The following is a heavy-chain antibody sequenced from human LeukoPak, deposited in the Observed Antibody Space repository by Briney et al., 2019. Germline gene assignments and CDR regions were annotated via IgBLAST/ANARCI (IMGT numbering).Heavy chain of an antibody. CDR2: ISYDGSNK. CDR3: ASDSSSWNWFDP. Sequence: GGSLRLSCATSGFTFSSYAMHWVRQAPGKGLEWVAVISYDGSNKYYADSVKGRFTISRDNSKNTLYMQMNSLRAEDTAVYYCASDSSSWNWFDPWGQGTLVTVSS. J-gene: IGHJ5*02. D-gene: IGHD6-13*01. CDR1: GFTFSSYA. V-gene: IGHV3-30-3*01.